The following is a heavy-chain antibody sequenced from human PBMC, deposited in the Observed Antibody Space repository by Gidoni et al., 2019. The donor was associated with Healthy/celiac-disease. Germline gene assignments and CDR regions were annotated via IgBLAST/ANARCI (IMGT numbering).Heavy chain of an antibody. Sequence: QVQLVESGGGVVQPGRSLRLSCAASGCTFSSYGMHWVRQAPGKGLEWVAVISYDGSNKYYADSVKGRFTISRDNSKNTLYLQMNSLRAEDTAVYYCAKAEWLDTYYFDYWGQGTLVTVSS. V-gene: IGHV3-30*18. CDR2: ISYDGSNK. J-gene: IGHJ4*02. D-gene: IGHD6-19*01. CDR1: GCTFSSYG. CDR3: AKAEWLDTYYFDY.